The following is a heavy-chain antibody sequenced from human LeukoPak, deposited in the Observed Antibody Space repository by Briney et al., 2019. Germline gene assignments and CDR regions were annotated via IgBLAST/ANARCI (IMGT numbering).Heavy chain of an antibody. CDR3: AKASSSSWYGSTWFDP. V-gene: IGHV3-30*18. Sequence: PGGSLRLSCAASGFTFSSYGMHWVRQAPGKGLEWVAVISYDGSNKYYADSVKGRFTISRDNSKNTLYLQMNSLRAEDTAVYYCAKASSSSWYGSTWFDPWGQGTLVTVSS. CDR2: ISYDGSNK. J-gene: IGHJ5*02. D-gene: IGHD6-13*01. CDR1: GFTFSSYG.